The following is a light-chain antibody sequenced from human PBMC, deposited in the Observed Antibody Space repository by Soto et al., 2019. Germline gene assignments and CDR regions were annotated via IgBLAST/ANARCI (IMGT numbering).Light chain of an antibody. CDR3: SSYTSSSTPVV. J-gene: IGLJ2*01. Sequence: QSALTQPASVSGSPGQSITISCTGTISDVGGYNYVSWYQQHPAKAPKLMIYDVSNRPSGVSNRFSGAKSGNTASLTISGLQAEDEADYYCSSYTSSSTPVVFGGGTTLTVL. CDR1: ISDVGGYNY. CDR2: DVS. V-gene: IGLV2-14*01.